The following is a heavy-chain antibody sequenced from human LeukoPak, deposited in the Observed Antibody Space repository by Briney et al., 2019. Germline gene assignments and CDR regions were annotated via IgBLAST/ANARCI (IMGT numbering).Heavy chain of an antibody. CDR2: IYYSGST. Sequence: SETLSLTCSVSGDSISTSSYYWGWIRQPPGKGLEWIGTIYYSGSTYYNPSLTSRVTISVDTSTNQSSQKLSSLTAADTALHYGARHKDYYYSYMDIWGKGTTVTISS. CDR1: GDSISTSSYY. V-gene: IGHV4-39*01. CDR3: ARHKDYYYSYMDI. J-gene: IGHJ6*03.